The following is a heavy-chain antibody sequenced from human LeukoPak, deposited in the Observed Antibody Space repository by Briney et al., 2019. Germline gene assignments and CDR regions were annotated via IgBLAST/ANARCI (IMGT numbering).Heavy chain of an antibody. V-gene: IGHV4-39*07. Sequence: TPSETLSLTCTVSGGSISSSSYYWVWIRRPPGKGLEWIGSINYYGKTYYNPSVKSRVTISVDTSKNQFSLMVRSVTAADTAVYYCGRSAGFVHFDHWGQGTLVTVTS. J-gene: IGHJ4*02. D-gene: IGHD3-16*01. CDR3: GRSAGFVHFDH. CDR2: INYYGKT. CDR1: GGSISSSSYY.